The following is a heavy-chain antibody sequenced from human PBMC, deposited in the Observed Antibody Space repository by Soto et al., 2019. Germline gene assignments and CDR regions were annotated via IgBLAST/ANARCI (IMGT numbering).Heavy chain of an antibody. CDR1: GFTFSSYA. CDR3: AKDRNRLVPGQGKTDP. Sequence: GGLLRLSCAASGFTFSSYAMSWVRPAPGKGLEWVSAISGSGGSTYYADSVKGRFTISRDNSKNTLYLQMNSLRAEDTAVYYCAKDRNRLVPGQGKTDPWGQGTLVPVSS. CDR2: ISGSGGST. V-gene: IGHV3-23*01. D-gene: IGHD6-19*01. J-gene: IGHJ5*02.